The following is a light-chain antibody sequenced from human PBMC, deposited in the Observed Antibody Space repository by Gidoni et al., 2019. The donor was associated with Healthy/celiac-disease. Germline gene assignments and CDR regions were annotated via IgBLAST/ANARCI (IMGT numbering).Light chain of an antibody. J-gene: IGKJ1*01. Sequence: DIVLTPSPGTRSLSPGERATLSCRASHSVSSSYLAWYQQKPGPAPRLLIYGSSSRATGIPDRFSGSGSGTDFTLTISRLEPEDFAVYYCQQYGSSRTFXXXTKVEIK. CDR3: QQYGSSRT. V-gene: IGKV3-20*01. CDR2: GSS. CDR1: HSVSSSY.